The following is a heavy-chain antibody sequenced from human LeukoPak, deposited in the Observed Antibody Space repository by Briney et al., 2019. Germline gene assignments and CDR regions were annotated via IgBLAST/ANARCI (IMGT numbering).Heavy chain of an antibody. CDR2: ISSSSSTI. J-gene: IGHJ3*02. CDR3: ARVRDGYDRLRDAFDI. CDR1: GFTFSSYS. Sequence: GGSLRLSCAASGFTFSSYSMNWVRQAPGKGLEWVSYISSSSSTIYYADSVKGRSTISRDNAKNSLYLQMNSLRAEDTAVYYCARVRDGYDRLRDAFDIWGQGTMVTVSS. D-gene: IGHD5-24*01. V-gene: IGHV3-48*04.